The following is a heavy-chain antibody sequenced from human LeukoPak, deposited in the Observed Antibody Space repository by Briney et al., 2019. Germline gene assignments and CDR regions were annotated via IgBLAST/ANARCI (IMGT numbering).Heavy chain of an antibody. D-gene: IGHD3-22*01. CDR2: ISSSSSYI. CDR1: GFTFSSYS. J-gene: IGHJ4*02. V-gene: IGHV3-21*01. Sequence: GGSLRLSCAASGFTFSSYSMNWVRQAPGKGLEWVSSISSSSSYIYYADSVKGRFTISRDNAKNSLYLQMKSLRAEDTAIYYCARGLHSRLYDSSGYYPYWGQGTLVTVSS. CDR3: ARGLHSRLYDSSGYYPY.